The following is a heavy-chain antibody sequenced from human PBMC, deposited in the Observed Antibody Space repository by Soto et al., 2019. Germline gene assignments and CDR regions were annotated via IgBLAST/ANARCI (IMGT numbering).Heavy chain of an antibody. V-gene: IGHV3-30*03. Sequence: QVQLVESGGGVVQPGRSLRLSCAASGFTFSSYGMHWVRQAPGKGLEWVAVISYDGSNKYYADSVKGRFTISRDNSKNTLYLQMNSLRAEDTAVYYCASLYYDFWSGYARHDAFDIWGQGTMVTVSS. CDR2: ISYDGSNK. CDR3: ASLYYDFWSGYARHDAFDI. J-gene: IGHJ3*02. CDR1: GFTFSSYG. D-gene: IGHD3-3*01.